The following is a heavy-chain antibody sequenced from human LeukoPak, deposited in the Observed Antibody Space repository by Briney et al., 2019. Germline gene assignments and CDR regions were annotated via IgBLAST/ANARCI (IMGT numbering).Heavy chain of an antibody. D-gene: IGHD5-24*01. CDR3: ARDFGEMPNY. J-gene: IGHJ4*02. Sequence: ASVKVSCKASGYTFTRYYMHWVRQAPGQGVEWMGIIDPSGGSTSYAQKFQGGVTMTRDATTSTVYLELSSLRSEDTAVYYCARDFGEMPNYWGQGTLVTVSS. CDR2: IDPSGGST. V-gene: IGHV1-46*01. CDR1: GYTFTRYY.